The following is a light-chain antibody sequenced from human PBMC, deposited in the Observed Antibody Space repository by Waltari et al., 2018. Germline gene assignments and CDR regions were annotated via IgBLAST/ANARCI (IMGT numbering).Light chain of an antibody. CDR3: QQYGSSPFT. Sequence: EIVLTQSPGTLSLSPGETATLSCRASQSVSISSLAWYQQKPGQAPRLLIYGASSRATGIPDRFSGSGSGTDFTLTISRLEPEDFAVYYCQQYGSSPFTFGPGTKVDIK. CDR2: GAS. J-gene: IGKJ3*01. CDR1: QSVSISS. V-gene: IGKV3-20*01.